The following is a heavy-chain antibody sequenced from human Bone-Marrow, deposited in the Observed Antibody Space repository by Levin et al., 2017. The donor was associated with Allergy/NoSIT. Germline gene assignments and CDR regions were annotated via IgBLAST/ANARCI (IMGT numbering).Heavy chain of an antibody. Sequence: GESLKISCKASGYTFIDSHLHWVRQAPGQGLEWMGWINATTGGTKNAQIFQARLTVTRDTSTSTVYMELRGLRFDDTAVYYCAREVTSSWFDFWGQGSLVTVSS. V-gene: IGHV1-2*02. CDR1: GYTFIDSH. CDR3: AREVTSSWFDF. J-gene: IGHJ4*02. D-gene: IGHD2-2*01. CDR2: INATTGGT.